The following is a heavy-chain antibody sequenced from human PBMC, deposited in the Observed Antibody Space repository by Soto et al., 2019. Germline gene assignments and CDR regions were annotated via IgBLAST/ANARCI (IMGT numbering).Heavy chain of an antibody. D-gene: IGHD3-10*01. CDR2: IYYSGST. J-gene: IGHJ5*02. V-gene: IGHV4-39*01. Sequence: SETLSLTCTVSGGSISSGGYYWSWIRQHPGKGLEWIGSIYYSGSTYYNPSLKSRVTISVDTSKNQFSLKLSSVTAADTAVYYCAGPGLYYYGSGSHINWFDPWGQGTLVTSPQ. CDR1: GGSISSGGYY. CDR3: AGPGLYYYGSGSHINWFDP.